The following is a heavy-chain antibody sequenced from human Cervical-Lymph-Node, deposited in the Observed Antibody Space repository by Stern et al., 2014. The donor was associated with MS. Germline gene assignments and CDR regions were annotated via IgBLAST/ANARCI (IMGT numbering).Heavy chain of an antibody. J-gene: IGHJ6*02. CDR1: GYTFTSYG. Sequence: VQLVESGAEVKKPGASVKVSCKASGYTFTSYGISWVRQAPGQGLEWMGWISAYNGNTTYAKTPQGRVTMTTDTSTSTAYMELRSLRSDDTAVYYCARAPYDISRGMDVWGQGTTVTVSS. CDR2: ISAYNGNT. V-gene: IGHV1-18*01. CDR3: ARAPYDISRGMDV. D-gene: IGHD3-9*01.